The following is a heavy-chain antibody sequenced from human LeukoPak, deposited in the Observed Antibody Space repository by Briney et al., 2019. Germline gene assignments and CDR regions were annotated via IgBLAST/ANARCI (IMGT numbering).Heavy chain of an antibody. D-gene: IGHD3-10*01. J-gene: IGHJ4*02. CDR1: GGSISSYY. CDR3: AREAVRALPDY. CDR2: IYYSGST. V-gene: IGHV4-39*02. Sequence: KPSETLSLTCTVSGGSISSYYWGWIRQPPGKGLEWIGSIYYSGSTYYNPSLKSRVTISVDTSKNQFSLKLSSVTAADTAVYYCAREAVRALPDYWGREPWSPSPQ.